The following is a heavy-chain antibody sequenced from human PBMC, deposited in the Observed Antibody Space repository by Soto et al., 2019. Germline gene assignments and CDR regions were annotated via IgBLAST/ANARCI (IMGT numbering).Heavy chain of an antibody. J-gene: IGHJ4*02. CDR3: ARYIRGPTVFYFDF. Sequence: LRLSCAASGFTFSSYAMIWVRQAPGKGLEWVPVITYNGDNTYYADSVKGRFTISRDNSKDTVHLQMNSLRAEDTAVYYCARYIRGPTVFYFDFWGPGVLVTVSS. CDR2: ITYNGDNT. V-gene: IGHV3-23*01. D-gene: IGHD5-18*01. CDR1: GFTFSSYA.